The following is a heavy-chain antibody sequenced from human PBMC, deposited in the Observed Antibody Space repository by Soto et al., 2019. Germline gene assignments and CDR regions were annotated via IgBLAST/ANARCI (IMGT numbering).Heavy chain of an antibody. CDR1: GFTFSSYG. D-gene: IGHD6-19*01. CDR2: ISYDGSNK. Sequence: PGGSLRLSCAASGFTFSSYGMHWVRQAPGKGLEWVAVISYDGSNKYYADSVKGRFTISRDNSKNTLYLQMNSLRAEDTAVYYCAKDKAVAGTRDPIYYYYYGMDVWGQGTTVTVSS. V-gene: IGHV3-30*18. CDR3: AKDKAVAGTRDPIYYYYYGMDV. J-gene: IGHJ6*02.